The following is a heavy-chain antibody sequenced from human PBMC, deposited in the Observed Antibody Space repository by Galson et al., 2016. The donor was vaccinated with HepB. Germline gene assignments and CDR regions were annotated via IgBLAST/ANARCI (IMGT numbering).Heavy chain of an antibody. CDR3: ARALRPANRNWLDP. V-gene: IGHV4-39*07. CDR1: GGPISSTTFY. Sequence: SETLSLTCTVSGGPISSTTFYWGWIRQPPGKTLQWIGNVYYSGGTYYDPSLRSRVTISLDTSKNQFSLKLTSVTAADTAVYFCARALRPANRNWLDPWGQGTLVTVSS. CDR2: VYYSGGT. J-gene: IGHJ5*02. D-gene: IGHD1-14*01.